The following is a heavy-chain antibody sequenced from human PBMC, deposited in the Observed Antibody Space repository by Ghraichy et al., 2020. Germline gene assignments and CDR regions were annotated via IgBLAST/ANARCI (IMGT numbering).Heavy chain of an antibody. J-gene: IGHJ5*02. Sequence: LSLTCAASGFNFRDYYMSWIRQAPGKGLEWVSLISRKGRDTNYADSVRGRFTISRDDAKSALFLQLNTLRAEDTAIYYCVREGQELGKSGFDLWGQGTPVTVSS. CDR2: ISRKGRDT. CDR3: VREGQELGKSGFDL. V-gene: IGHV3-11*06. CDR1: GFNFRDYY. D-gene: IGHD1-7*01.